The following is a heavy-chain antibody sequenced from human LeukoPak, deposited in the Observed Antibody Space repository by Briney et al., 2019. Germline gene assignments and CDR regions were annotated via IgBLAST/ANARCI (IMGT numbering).Heavy chain of an antibody. Sequence: PGGSLRLSCAVSGLTFRNLKMNWVRQAPGTGLEWVSYISAGGRTTFYADSVTGRFTISRDNARNSLYLQMSSLRVGDTAVYYCASGSHFDYWGQGTLVTVSS. CDR3: ASGSHFDY. CDR2: ISAGGRTT. V-gene: IGHV3-48*03. D-gene: IGHD1-26*01. CDR1: GLTFRNLK. J-gene: IGHJ4*02.